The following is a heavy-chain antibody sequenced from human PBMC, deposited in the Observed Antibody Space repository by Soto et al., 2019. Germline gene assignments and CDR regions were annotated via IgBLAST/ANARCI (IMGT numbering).Heavy chain of an antibody. Sequence: ASVKVSCKASGYTFTSYDINWVRQATGQGLEWMRWMNPNSGNTGYAQKFQGRVTMTRNTSISTAYMELSSLRSEDTAVYYCARWFGELYGYYYYYMNVWGKGTTVTVSS. CDR3: ARWFGELYGYYYYYMNV. V-gene: IGHV1-8*01. D-gene: IGHD3-10*01. CDR1: GYTFTSYD. J-gene: IGHJ6*03. CDR2: MNPNSGNT.